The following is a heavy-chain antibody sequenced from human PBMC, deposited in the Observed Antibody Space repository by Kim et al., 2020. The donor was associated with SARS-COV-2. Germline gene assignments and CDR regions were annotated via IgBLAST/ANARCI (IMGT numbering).Heavy chain of an antibody. CDR2: IYYSGST. V-gene: IGHV4-61*01. CDR1: GGSVSSGSYY. CDR3: ARDQRAFDI. J-gene: IGHJ3*02. Sequence: SETLSLTCTVSGGSVSSGSYYWSWIRQPPGKGLEWIGYIYYSGSTNYNPSLKSRVTISVDTSKNQFSLKLSSVTAADTAVYYCARDQRAFDIWGQGTMVTVSS.